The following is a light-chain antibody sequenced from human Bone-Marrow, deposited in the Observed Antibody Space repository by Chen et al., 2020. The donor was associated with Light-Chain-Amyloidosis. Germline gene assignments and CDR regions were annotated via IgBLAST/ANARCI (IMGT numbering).Light chain of an antibody. CDR1: NIVSTR. Sequence: SYLLTQPSSVSVATGQTATIACGGKNIVSTRVTWYQQPPGQAPLLVVYDDSDRPSGIPERLSGSNSGNTATLTINRVEAGDEADYYCQVWDRSGDRPVFGGGTKLTVL. CDR2: DDS. J-gene: IGLJ3*02. CDR3: QVWDRSGDRPV. V-gene: IGLV3-21*02.